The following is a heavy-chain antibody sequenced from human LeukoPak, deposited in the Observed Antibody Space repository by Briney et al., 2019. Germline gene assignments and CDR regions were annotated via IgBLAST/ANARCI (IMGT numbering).Heavy chain of an antibody. Sequence: ASVKVSCKVSGYTLTELSMHWVRQAPGKGLEWMGGFDPEDGETIYAQKFQGRVTMTEDTSTDTAYMELSSLRSEDTAVYYCATRGYRYGYPDYWGQGTLVTISS. J-gene: IGHJ4*02. CDR1: GYTLTELS. CDR3: ATRGYRYGYPDY. CDR2: FDPEDGET. D-gene: IGHD5-18*01. V-gene: IGHV1-24*01.